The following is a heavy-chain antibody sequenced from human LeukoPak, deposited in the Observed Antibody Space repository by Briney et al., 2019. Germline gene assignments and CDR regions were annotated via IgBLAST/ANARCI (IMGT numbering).Heavy chain of an antibody. V-gene: IGHV4-34*01. CDR2: INHSGST. CDR1: GGSFSGYY. Sequence: SETLSLTCAVYGGSFSGYYWSWIRQPPGKGLEWIGEINHSGSTNYNPSLKSRVTISVDTSKNQFSLKLSSVTAADTAVYYCARQGQSRYCSSTSCYAPKYYYYYYMDVWGKGTTVTISS. J-gene: IGHJ6*03. CDR3: ARQGQSRYCSSTSCYAPKYYYYYYMDV. D-gene: IGHD2-2*01.